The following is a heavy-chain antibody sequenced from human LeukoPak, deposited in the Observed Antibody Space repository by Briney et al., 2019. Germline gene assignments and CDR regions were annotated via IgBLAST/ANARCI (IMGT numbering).Heavy chain of an antibody. CDR3: ARTIEMATISYFDY. J-gene: IGHJ4*02. CDR1: GFTFSSYE. CDR2: ISSSDSTI. D-gene: IGHD5-24*01. V-gene: IGHV3-48*03. Sequence: GALRLSCAASGFTFSSYEMNWVRQAPGKGLEWVSYISSSDSTIYYADSVKGRFTISRDNAKNSLYLQMNSLRAGDTAVYYCARTIEMATISYFDYWGQGTLVTVSS.